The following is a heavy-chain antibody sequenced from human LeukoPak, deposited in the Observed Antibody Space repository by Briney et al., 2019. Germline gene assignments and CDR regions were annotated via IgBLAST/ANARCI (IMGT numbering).Heavy chain of an antibody. V-gene: IGHV1-2*02. CDR3: ARDVHWGSSDY. Sequence: ASVKVSCKASGYTFTGHYMNWVRQAPGQGLEWMGWINPNSGGTNYAPKFQGRVTMTRDTSISTAYMELSRLTSDDTAVYYCARDVHWGSSDYWGQGTLVTVSS. D-gene: IGHD7-27*01. CDR2: INPNSGGT. J-gene: IGHJ4*02. CDR1: GYTFTGHY.